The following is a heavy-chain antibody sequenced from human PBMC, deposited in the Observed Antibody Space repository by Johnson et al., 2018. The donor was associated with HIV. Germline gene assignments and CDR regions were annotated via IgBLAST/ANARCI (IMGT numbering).Heavy chain of an antibody. CDR3: AKGRSGTTASIDAFDI. V-gene: IGHV3-7*01. CDR1: GFTFVDYG. D-gene: IGHD1-7*01. J-gene: IGHJ3*02. CDR2: IKQDGSEK. Sequence: VQLVESGGGVIRPGGSLRLSCAASGFTFVDYGMSWVRQAPGKGLEWVANIKQDGSEKYYVDSVKGRFTISRDNAKNSLYLQMNSLRAEDTAVYYCAKGRSGTTASIDAFDIWGQGTMVTVSS.